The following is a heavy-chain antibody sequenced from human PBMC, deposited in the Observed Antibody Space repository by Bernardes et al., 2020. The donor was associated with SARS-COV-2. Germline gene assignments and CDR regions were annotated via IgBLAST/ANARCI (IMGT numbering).Heavy chain of an antibody. V-gene: IGHV3-53*01. CDR1: GLSVTSNY. CDR2: IYSGGYT. Sequence: GGSLRLSCAGSGLSVTSNYMSWVRQAPGKGLEWVSIIYSGGYTYYADSVKGRFTISRDNSRNTLYLQMNSLRVDDTAVYYCARVDYGDPKFDYWGQGTLVTVSS. J-gene: IGHJ4*02. CDR3: ARVDYGDPKFDY. D-gene: IGHD4-17*01.